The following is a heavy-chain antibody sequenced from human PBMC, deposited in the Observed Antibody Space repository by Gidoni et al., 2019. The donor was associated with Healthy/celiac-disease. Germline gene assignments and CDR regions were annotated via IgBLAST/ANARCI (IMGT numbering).Heavy chain of an antibody. J-gene: IGHJ4*02. CDR2: IYTRGST. Sequence: QVQLQESGPGLVTPSQTLSLTCTVSGGSISSGSYYWSWIRQPAGKGLEWIGRIYTRGSTNYHPSLQSRVTISVDTSKNQFSLKLSSVTAADTAVYYCARACTNGVCPFDYWGQGTLVTVSS. V-gene: IGHV4-61*02. D-gene: IGHD2-8*01. CDR1: GGSISSGSYY. CDR3: ARACTNGVCPFDY.